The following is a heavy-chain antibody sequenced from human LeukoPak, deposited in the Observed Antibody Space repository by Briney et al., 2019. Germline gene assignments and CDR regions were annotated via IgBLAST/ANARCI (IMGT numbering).Heavy chain of an antibody. CDR1: GGSFSGYY. V-gene: IGHV4-34*01. J-gene: IGHJ6*02. Sequence: SETLSLTCAAYGGSFSGYYWSWIRQPPGKGLEWIGEINHSGSTNYNPSLKSRVTISVDTSKNQFSLKLSSVTAADTAVYYCARGVGYSYGPLYYYYYGMDVWGQGTTVTVSS. CDR2: INHSGST. D-gene: IGHD5-18*01. CDR3: ARGVGYSYGPLYYYYYGMDV.